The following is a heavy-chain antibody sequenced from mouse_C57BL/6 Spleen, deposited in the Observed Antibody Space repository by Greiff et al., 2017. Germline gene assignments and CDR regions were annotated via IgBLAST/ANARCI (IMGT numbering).Heavy chain of an antibody. CDR2: IDPNSGGT. CDR1: GYTFTSYW. J-gene: IGHJ3*01. CDR3: ARLDGYDGRAFAY. V-gene: IGHV1-72*01. D-gene: IGHD2-2*01. Sequence: QVQLKQPGAELVKPGASVKLSCKASGYTFTSYWMHWVKQRPGRGLEWIGRIDPNSGGTKYNEKFKSKATLTVDKPSSTAYMQLSSLTSEDSAVXYCARLDGYDGRAFAYWGQGTLVTVSA.